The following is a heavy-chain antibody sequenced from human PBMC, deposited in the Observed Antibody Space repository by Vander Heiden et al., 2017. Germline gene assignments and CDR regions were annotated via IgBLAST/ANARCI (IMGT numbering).Heavy chain of an antibody. J-gene: IGHJ6*02. V-gene: IGHV3-11*01. CDR2: ISSSGRTI. Sequence: QVYLVESGGGLVKPGGSLRLSCAASGFIFSDYYMTWVRQAPGKGPEWLSYISSSGRTISYADSVKGRFTISRDNANNSLYLQMTSLTAVDTAVYYCARSLAVSGDYYYAYDMDVWGQGTTVTVSS. CDR3: ARSLAVSGDYYYAYDMDV. CDR1: GFIFSDYY. D-gene: IGHD6-19*01.